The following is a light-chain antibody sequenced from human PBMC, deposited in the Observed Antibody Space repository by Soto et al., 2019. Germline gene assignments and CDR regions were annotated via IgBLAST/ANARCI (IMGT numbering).Light chain of an antibody. J-gene: IGKJ4*01. CDR2: GAS. CDR1: QSVSNY. Sequence: EIVMTQSPSTLSVSPGERVTLSCTASQSVSNYLAWYQQRPCQAPSPLIYGASTRATGIPARFSASGSGTEFTLTIHSLQSEDLAVYYCQQYNYWPLTFGGGTRVEI. V-gene: IGKV3-15*01. CDR3: QQYNYWPLT.